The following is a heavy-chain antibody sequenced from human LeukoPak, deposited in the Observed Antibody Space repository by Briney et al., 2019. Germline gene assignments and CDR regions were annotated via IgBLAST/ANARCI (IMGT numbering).Heavy chain of an antibody. V-gene: IGHV3-11*04. J-gene: IGHJ4*02. Sequence: GGSLRLSCAASGFTFSDYYMSWIRQAPGKGLEWVSYISSSGSTIYYADSVKGRFTISRDNAKNSQYLQMNSLRAEDTAVYYCARQAIAVAGTLGSYYFDYWGQGTLVTVSS. CDR3: ARQAIAVAGTLGSYYFDY. D-gene: IGHD6-19*01. CDR1: GFTFSDYY. CDR2: ISSSGSTI.